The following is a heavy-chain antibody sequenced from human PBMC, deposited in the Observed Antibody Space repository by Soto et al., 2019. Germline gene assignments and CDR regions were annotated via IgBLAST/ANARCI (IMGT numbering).Heavy chain of an antibody. J-gene: IGHJ3*02. Sequence: GGSLRLSCAASGFTFSSYSMNWVRQAPGKGLEWVSYISSSSSTIYYADSVKGRFTISRDNAKNSLYLQMNSLRAEDTAVYYCARASRVITFGGVIVRLTNAFDIWGQGTMVTVSS. CDR1: GFTFSSYS. V-gene: IGHV3-48*01. D-gene: IGHD3-16*02. CDR3: ARASRVITFGGVIVRLTNAFDI. CDR2: ISSSSSTI.